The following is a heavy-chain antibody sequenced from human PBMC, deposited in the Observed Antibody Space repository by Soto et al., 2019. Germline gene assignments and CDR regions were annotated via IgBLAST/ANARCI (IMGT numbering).Heavy chain of an antibody. V-gene: IGHV1-69*01. CDR3: ARYRDSSSFGNYWFDP. CDR1: GGTFSSYA. J-gene: IGHJ5*02. CDR2: ISPIFGTA. Sequence: QVQLVQSGAEVKKPGSSVKVSCKASGGTFSSYAISWVRQAPGQGLEWMGGISPIFGTANYAQKFQGRVTITADESTSTAYIELSSLSSEDTAVYYCARYRDSSSFGNYWFDPGGQGTLVTFSS. D-gene: IGHD6-6*01.